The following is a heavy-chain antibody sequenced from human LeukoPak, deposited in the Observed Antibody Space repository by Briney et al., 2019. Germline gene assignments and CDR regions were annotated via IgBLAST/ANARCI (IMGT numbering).Heavy chain of an antibody. CDR3: ARVWLNAFDL. Sequence: ASVKVSCKASGYTFTSYGISWVRQAPGQGLEWMGWISAYNGNTNYAQKLQGRVSMTTDTSTSTAYMELSSLRSEDTAIYYCARVWLNAFDLWGQGTMVTVSS. CDR1: GYTFTSYG. V-gene: IGHV1-18*01. J-gene: IGHJ3*01. D-gene: IGHD5-24*01. CDR2: ISAYNGNT.